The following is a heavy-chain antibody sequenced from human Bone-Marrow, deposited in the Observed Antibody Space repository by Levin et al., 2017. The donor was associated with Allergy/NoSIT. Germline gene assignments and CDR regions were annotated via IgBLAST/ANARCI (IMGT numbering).Heavy chain of an antibody. CDR3: AKDREWEREPLYHFDY. V-gene: IGHV3-30*18. Sequence: GESLKISCAASGFSFSAYGMHWVRQAPGKGLEWVAVISSEGSFEYYADSVKGRFTISRDNSNSTLYLQLNSLRVEDTAVYYCAKDREWEREPLYHFDYWGQGTLVTVSS. J-gene: IGHJ4*02. CDR2: ISSEGSFE. D-gene: IGHD1-26*01. CDR1: GFSFSAYG.